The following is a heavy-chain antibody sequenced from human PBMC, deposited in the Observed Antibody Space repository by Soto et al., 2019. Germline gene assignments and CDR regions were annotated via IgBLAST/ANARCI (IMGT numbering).Heavy chain of an antibody. Sequence: EVQLLESGGGLVQPGGSLRLSCAASGFTFSSYAMRWVRQAPGKGLAWVSAISGSGDSTYYAYSVKGRFTISRDNSKSTVYLQMNSLRCEDTAVYYCARRGSGSYYDYWGQGTLVTVSS. D-gene: IGHD1-26*01. CDR2: ISGSGDST. CDR1: GFTFSSYA. V-gene: IGHV3-23*01. CDR3: ARRGSGSYYDY. J-gene: IGHJ4*02.